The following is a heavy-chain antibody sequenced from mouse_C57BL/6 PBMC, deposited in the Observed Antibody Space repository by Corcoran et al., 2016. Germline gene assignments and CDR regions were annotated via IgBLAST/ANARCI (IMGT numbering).Heavy chain of an antibody. CDR1: GYTFTDYN. D-gene: IGHD1-1*01. V-gene: IGHV1-18*01. J-gene: IGHJ2*01. Sequence: EVQLQQSGPELVKPGASVKIPCTASGYTFTDYNMAWVKQSHGKSLEWLGDINPNNGGTIYNQKFKGKATLTVDKSSSTAYMELRSLTSEDTAVYYCARFGYYGSSWYYFDYWGQGTTLTVSS. CDR2: INPNNGGT. CDR3: ARFGYYGSSWYYFDY.